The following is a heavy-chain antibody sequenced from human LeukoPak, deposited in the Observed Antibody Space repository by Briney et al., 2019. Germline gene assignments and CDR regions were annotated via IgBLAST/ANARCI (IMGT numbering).Heavy chain of an antibody. J-gene: IGHJ4*02. V-gene: IGHV3-23*01. Sequence: GGSLRLSCAASGFTFSNYAMSWVRQAPRKGLEWVSAVSGSGGSSYYADSVKGRFTISRDNSKNTLYLQMSSLRAEDTAVYYCARPRTDTGIYYFDYWGQGTLVTVSS. CDR2: VSGSGGSS. CDR1: GFTFSNYA. CDR3: ARPRTDTGIYYFDY. D-gene: IGHD2/OR15-2a*01.